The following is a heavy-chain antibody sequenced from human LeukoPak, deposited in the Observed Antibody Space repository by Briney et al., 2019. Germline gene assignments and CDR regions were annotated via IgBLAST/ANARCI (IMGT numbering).Heavy chain of an antibody. CDR1: GFTFSSYS. D-gene: IGHD5-12*01. CDR2: ISSSSSYI. Sequence: KSGGSLRLSCAASGFTFSSYSMNWVRQAPGKGLEWVSSISSSSSYIYYADSVKGRFTISRDNAKNSLYLQMNSLRAEDTAVYYCVRGEYRGFDYEYWGQGTLVTVSS. V-gene: IGHV3-21*01. J-gene: IGHJ4*02. CDR3: VRGEYRGFDYEY.